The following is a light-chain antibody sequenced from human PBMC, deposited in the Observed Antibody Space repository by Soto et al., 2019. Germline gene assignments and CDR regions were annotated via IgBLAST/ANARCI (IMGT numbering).Light chain of an antibody. V-gene: IGLV2-14*03. Sequence: QSALTQPASVSGSPGQSITISCTGTSSDVGGYNYVSWYQHHPGKAPNLIIYDVSNRPSGVSNRFSGSKSGNTASLTISGLQPEDEADYYCSSYTTSNTRQIVFGTGTKVTVL. CDR1: SSDVGGYNY. J-gene: IGLJ1*01. CDR2: DVS. CDR3: SSYTTSNTRQIV.